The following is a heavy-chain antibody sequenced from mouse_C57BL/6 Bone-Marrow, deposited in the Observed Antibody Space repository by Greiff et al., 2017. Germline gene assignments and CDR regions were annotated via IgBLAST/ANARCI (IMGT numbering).Heavy chain of an antibody. D-gene: IGHD2-2*01. CDR1: GFNIKDDY. Sequence: EMQRVESGAELVRPGASVKLSCTASGFNIKDDYMHWVKQRPEQGLEWIGWIDPENGDTEYASKFQGKATITADTSSNTAYLQLSSLTSEDTAFYYCTTYGYDGKNYFDYWGQGTTLTVSS. CDR2: IDPENGDT. CDR3: TTYGYDGKNYFDY. J-gene: IGHJ2*01. V-gene: IGHV14-4*01.